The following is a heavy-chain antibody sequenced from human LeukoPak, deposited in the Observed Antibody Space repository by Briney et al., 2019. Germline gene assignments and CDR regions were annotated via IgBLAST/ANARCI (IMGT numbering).Heavy chain of an antibody. J-gene: IGHJ4*02. CDR1: GFTFSSYA. CDR2: IRGSGGST. D-gene: IGHD3-3*01. V-gene: IGHV3-23*01. CDR3: AKCGAKYDFWSGYLNSPFDY. Sequence: PGASLRLSCAASGFTFSSYAMSWVRQAPGKGLEWVSAIRGSGGSTYYADSVKGRFTISRDNSKNTLYLQMNSLRAEDTAVYYCAKCGAKYDFWSGYLNSPFDYWGQGTLVTVSS.